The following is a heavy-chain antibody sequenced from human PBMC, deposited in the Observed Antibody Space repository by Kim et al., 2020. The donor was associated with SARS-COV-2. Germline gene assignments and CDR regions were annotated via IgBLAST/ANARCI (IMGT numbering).Heavy chain of an antibody. CDR1: GFTFSSYA. CDR3: ARGDVGFGEFFPHFDY. D-gene: IGHD3-10*01. V-gene: IGHV3-30-3*01. J-gene: IGHJ4*02. Sequence: GGSLRLSCAASGFTFSSYAMHWVRQAPGKGLEWVAVISYDGSNKYYADSVKGRFTISRDNSKNTLYLQMNSLRAEDTAVYYCARGDVGFGEFFPHFDYWGQGTLVTVSS. CDR2: ISYDGSNK.